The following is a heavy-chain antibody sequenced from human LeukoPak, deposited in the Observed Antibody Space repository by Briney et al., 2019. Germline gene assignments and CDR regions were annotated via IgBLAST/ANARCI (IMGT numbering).Heavy chain of an antibody. J-gene: IGHJ4*02. Sequence: SETLSLTCAVYGGSFSGYYWSWIRQPPGKGLEWIGEINHSGSTNYNPSLKSRVTISVDTSKNQFSLKLSSVTAADTAVYYCARGPSRWLQLDYYFNCWGQGTLVTVSS. CDR1: GGSFSGYY. D-gene: IGHD5-24*01. V-gene: IGHV4-34*01. CDR2: INHSGST. CDR3: ARGPSRWLQLDYYFNC.